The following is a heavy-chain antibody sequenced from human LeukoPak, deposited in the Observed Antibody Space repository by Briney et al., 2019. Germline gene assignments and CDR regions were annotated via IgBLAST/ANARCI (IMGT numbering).Heavy chain of an antibody. CDR1: GFTFSSYS. Sequence: GGSLRLSCAASGFTFSSYSMNWVRQAPGKGLEWVSAISGSGGSTYYADSVKGRFTISRDNSKNTLYLQMNSLRAEDTAVYYCAKGGAYCGGDCPMYYFDYWGQGTLVTVSS. CDR3: AKGGAYCGGDCPMYYFDY. CDR2: ISGSGGST. V-gene: IGHV3-23*01. J-gene: IGHJ4*02. D-gene: IGHD2-21*02.